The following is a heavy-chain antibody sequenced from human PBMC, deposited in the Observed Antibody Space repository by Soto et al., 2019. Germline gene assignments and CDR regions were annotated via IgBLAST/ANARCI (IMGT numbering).Heavy chain of an antibody. D-gene: IGHD6-19*01. Sequence: EVQLLESGGGSAQFGGSLRLSCAASRFTFITYAMSWVRQAPGKGLEWVSAISGSGTGTYYTDSVKGRFTISRDNSKNTLYLQTTSLRAEDTAVYYCAKDSAAVAGAFDYWGQGTLVTVSS. J-gene: IGHJ4*02. CDR3: AKDSAAVAGAFDY. CDR2: ISGSGTGT. V-gene: IGHV3-23*01. CDR1: RFTFITYA.